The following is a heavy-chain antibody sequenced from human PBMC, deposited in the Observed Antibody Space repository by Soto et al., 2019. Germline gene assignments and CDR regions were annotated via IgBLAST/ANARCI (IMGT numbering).Heavy chain of an antibody. CDR1: VGSISIGGYS. V-gene: IGHV4-31*03. J-gene: IGHJ6*01. Sequence: SETLSVTCTFSVGSISIGGYSWSWIRQHPGKGLEWIGYIYNSESTYYNPSLKSRVTISVDTSKNQFSLKLSSVTAADTAVYYCAGLLYYYGMDVWGQGTTVTVSS. CDR3: AGLLYYYGMDV. D-gene: IGHD2-15*01. CDR2: IYNSEST.